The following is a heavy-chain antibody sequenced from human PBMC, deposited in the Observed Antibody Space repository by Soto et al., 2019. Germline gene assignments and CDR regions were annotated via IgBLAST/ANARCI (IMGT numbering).Heavy chain of an antibody. J-gene: IGHJ4*02. CDR2: TYYRSKWYN. CDR1: GDSVSSISVP. D-gene: IGHD3-22*01. V-gene: IGHV6-1*01. CDR3: VRLIGNRWLDM. Sequence: QTLSLTCAISGDSVSSISVPGTWSMQSPSRGLKWLGRTYYRSKWYNDYAESVKSRRTINPDTSKNQFSLHLNSVTPEDTAVYWCVRLIGNRWLDMWGKGTLVTVP.